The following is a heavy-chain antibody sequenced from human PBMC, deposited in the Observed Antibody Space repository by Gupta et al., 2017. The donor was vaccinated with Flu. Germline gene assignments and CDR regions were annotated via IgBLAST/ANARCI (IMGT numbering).Heavy chain of an antibody. CDR2: IYTRGST. D-gene: IGHD2-15*01. J-gene: IGHJ5*02. Sequence: QVQLQESGPGLVKPSQTLSLTCTVSGGSISSGRYYSSWIRQPAGKGLEWIGRIYTRGSTNYNPSLKSRGTISVDTSKNQFSLKLSSVTAADTAVYYCARAKGLYCSGGSCYSNWFDPWGQGTLVTVSS. CDR3: ARAKGLYCSGGSCYSNWFDP. V-gene: IGHV4-61*02. CDR1: GGSISSGRYY.